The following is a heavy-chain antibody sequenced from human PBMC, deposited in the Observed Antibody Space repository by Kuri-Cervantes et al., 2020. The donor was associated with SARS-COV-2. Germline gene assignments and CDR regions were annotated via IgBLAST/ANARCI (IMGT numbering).Heavy chain of an antibody. CDR1: GFTFGDYY. J-gene: IGHJ4*02. V-gene: IGHV3-11*06. CDR2: ISSSSSYT. CDR3: VRVLVRGLMSRRYFDF. D-gene: IGHD3-10*01. Sequence: GSLRLSCTASGFTFGDYYMSWIRQAPGKGLEWVSYISSSSSYTNYADSVKGRFTISRDNARNSLYLEMNSLGVEDTALYYCVRVLVRGLMSRRYFDFWGQGTLVTVSS.